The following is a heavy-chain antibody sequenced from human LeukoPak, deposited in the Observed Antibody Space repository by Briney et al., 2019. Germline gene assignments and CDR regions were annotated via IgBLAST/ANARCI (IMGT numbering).Heavy chain of an antibody. Sequence: GGSLRLSCAASGFTVSSNYMXWXXXAPGXXXXXVXXIYSXXSTYYAXSVKXRFTISRDNSKNTLYLQMNSLRAEDTAVYYCARGIGYYDGSGYYFDYWGQGTLVTVSS. CDR3: ARGIGYYDGSGYYFDY. D-gene: IGHD3-22*01. CDR1: GFTVSSNY. CDR2: IYSXXST. V-gene: IGHV3-66*01. J-gene: IGHJ4*02.